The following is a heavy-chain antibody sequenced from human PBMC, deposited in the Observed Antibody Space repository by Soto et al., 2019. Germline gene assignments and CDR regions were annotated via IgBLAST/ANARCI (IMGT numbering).Heavy chain of an antibody. D-gene: IGHD3-22*01. Sequence: QITLKESGPTLVKPTQTLTLTCTFSGFSLSTSEVGVGWIRQPPGKALEWLALIYGDDDKRYSPSLNSRLTITKDTSKNQVVLTMTNVDPVDTATYYCAHQRGSGYPDYWGQGTLVTVSS. J-gene: IGHJ4*02. CDR3: AHQRGSGYPDY. CDR1: GFSLSTSEVG. CDR2: IYGDDDK. V-gene: IGHV2-5*02.